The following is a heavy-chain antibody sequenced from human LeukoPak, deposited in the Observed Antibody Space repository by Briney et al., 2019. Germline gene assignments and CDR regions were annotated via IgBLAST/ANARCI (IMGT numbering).Heavy chain of an antibody. Sequence: GGSLRLSCAASGFTFTTYGMHWVRQAPGKGLEWVAVIWYDGSIKYYADSVKGRFTISRDNSKNTLYLQMSSLRAEDTAVYYCASKGGVTAAIVGFDYWGQGTLVTVSS. CDR3: ASKGGVTAAIVGFDY. J-gene: IGHJ4*02. CDR1: GFTFTTYG. V-gene: IGHV3-33*01. D-gene: IGHD2-2*02. CDR2: IWYDGSIK.